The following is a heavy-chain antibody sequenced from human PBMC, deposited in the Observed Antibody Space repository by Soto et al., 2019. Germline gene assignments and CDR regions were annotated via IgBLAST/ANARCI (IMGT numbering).Heavy chain of an antibody. CDR1: GYSISSGYN. V-gene: IGHV4-38-2*01. J-gene: IGHJ5*01. Sequence: PSETLSLTCAVSGYSISSGYNWGWIRQPPGKGLEWIGSIYHSGSNYYNPSLKSRVTISVDTSKNQFSLKLSSVTAADTAVYYCARNRAYDSSGYHYYWVDSWGQGTLVTVSS. CDR3: ARNRAYDSSGYHYYWVDS. CDR2: IYHSGSN. D-gene: IGHD3-22*01.